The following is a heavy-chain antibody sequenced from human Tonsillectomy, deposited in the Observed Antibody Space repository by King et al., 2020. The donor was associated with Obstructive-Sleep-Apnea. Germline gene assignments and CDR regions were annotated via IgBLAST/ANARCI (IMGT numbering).Heavy chain of an antibody. J-gene: IGHJ4*02. CDR1: GFTFSSYS. V-gene: IGHV3-23*04. CDR3: VKDCFDWAYFDH. Sequence: VQLVESGGGLVQPGGSLRLSCAASGFTFSSYSMTWVRQAPGKGLEWVSTIAGSDGRTYYADSVKGRFTISRDNSKNTLYVQMNSLRAEDMAVYYCVKDCFDWAYFDHWGQGTLVTVSS. CDR2: IAGSDGRT. D-gene: IGHD3-9*01.